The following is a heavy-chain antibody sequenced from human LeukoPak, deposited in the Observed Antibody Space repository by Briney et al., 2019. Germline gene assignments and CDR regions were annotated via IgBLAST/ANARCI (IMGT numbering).Heavy chain of an antibody. J-gene: IGHJ4*02. D-gene: IGHD3-22*01. CDR1: GFTFSSYE. CDR2: INHSGST. V-gene: IGHV4-34*01. Sequence: NSGGSLRLSCAASGFTFSSYEMNWVRQAPGKGLEWIGEINHSGSTNYNPPLKSRVTISGDTSKNQFSLRLSSVTAADTAVYYCARASYSYDINGWVPFDYWGQGTLVTVSS. CDR3: ARASYSYDINGWVPFDY.